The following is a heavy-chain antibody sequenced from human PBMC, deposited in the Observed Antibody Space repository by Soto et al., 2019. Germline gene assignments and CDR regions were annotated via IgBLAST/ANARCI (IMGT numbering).Heavy chain of an antibody. V-gene: IGHV3-53*01. Sequence: GGSLRLSCAASGFTVSSNYMSWVRQAPGKGLEWVSVIYSGGSTYYADSVKGRFTISRDNSKNTLYLQMNSLRAEDTAVYYCARDSLTFGETHYYGMDVWGQGTTVTVSS. CDR1: GFTVSSNY. CDR2: IYSGGST. J-gene: IGHJ6*02. CDR3: ARDSLTFGETHYYGMDV. D-gene: IGHD3-10*01.